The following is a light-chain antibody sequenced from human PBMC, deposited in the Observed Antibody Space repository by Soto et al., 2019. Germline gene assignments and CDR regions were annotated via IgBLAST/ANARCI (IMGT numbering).Light chain of an antibody. V-gene: IGKV3-15*01. J-gene: IGKJ1*01. CDR3: QQYNDWPRT. CDR2: GAS. CDR1: QSVSSN. Sequence: EIVMTQSPATLSVSPGERATLSCRASQSVSSNLAWYQQKAGQAPRLLIYGASTRATGIPARFSGSGSGTEFTLTISSLQSEDFAVYYCQQYNDWPRTFGQGTKVDI.